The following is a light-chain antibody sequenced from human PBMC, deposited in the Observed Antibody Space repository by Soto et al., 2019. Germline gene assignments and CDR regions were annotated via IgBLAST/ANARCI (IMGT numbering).Light chain of an antibody. CDR2: DAS. J-gene: IGKJ4*01. CDR3: QQSTGLPT. Sequence: DIQMTQSPSSLSASVGDRVTITCQASQDISYYLNWYQQQPGKAPKLLISDASYLEAGVPTRFSASGSGTYFTFTISSLQPEDLATYYCQQSTGLPTFGGGTEVEIK. V-gene: IGKV1-33*01. CDR1: QDISYY.